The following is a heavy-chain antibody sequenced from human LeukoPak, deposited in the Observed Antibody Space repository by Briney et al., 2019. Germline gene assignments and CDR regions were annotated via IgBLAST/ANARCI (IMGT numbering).Heavy chain of an antibody. CDR3: ARDLGEGYFNY. Sequence: ASVKLSCKASGYTFTNYYIHWVRQAPGQGLEWMGWVNCYSGGTNYTQKFEGRLTMTRDTSIGAAYMELSRVRSDDTAIYYCARDLGEGYFNYWGQGTLVTVSS. CDR1: GYTFTNYY. J-gene: IGHJ4*01. V-gene: IGHV1-2*02. CDR2: VNCYSGGT.